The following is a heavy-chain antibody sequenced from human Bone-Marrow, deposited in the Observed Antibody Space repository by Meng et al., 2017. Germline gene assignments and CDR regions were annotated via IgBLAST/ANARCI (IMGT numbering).Heavy chain of an antibody. D-gene: IGHD1-26*01. J-gene: IGHJ4*02. Sequence: GESLKISCKVSGYTLTELSMHWVRQAPGKGLEWLGGFDPEDGETIYAQKFQGRVTMTEDTATDTAYMELSSLRSEDTAVYYCATGGSRHLVGATSLLDYWGQGTLVTVSS. CDR1: GYTLTELS. CDR3: ATGGSRHLVGATSLLDY. CDR2: FDPEDGET. V-gene: IGHV1-24*01.